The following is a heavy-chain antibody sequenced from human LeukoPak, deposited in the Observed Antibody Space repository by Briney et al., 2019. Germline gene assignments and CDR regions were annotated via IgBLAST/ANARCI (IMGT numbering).Heavy chain of an antibody. Sequence: IPSETLSLTCAVYGGSLSGYYWSWIRQPPVKVLEWIGEINHSGSTNYNPSLKSRVTISVDTSKNQFSLKLSSVTAADTAVYYCAREPYCSGSLDYWGQGTLVTVSS. CDR2: INHSGST. CDR1: GGSLSGYY. CDR3: AREPYCSGSLDY. J-gene: IGHJ4*02. D-gene: IGHD3-10*01. V-gene: IGHV4-34*01.